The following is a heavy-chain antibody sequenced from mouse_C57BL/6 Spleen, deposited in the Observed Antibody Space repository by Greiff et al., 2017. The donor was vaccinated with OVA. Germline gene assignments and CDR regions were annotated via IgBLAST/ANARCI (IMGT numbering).Heavy chain of an antibody. D-gene: IGHD1-1*01. CDR1: GFSLTSYG. J-gene: IGHJ1*03. V-gene: IGHV2-6-1*01. CDR3: ARHYYGRSYWYFDD. CDR2: IWSDGST. Sequence: VMLVESGPGLVAPSQSLSITCTVSGFSLTSYGVHWVRQPPGKGLEWLVVIWSDGSTTYNSALKSRLSISKDNSKSQFFLKKNSLQTDDTAMYYCARHYYGRSYWYFDDWGTGTTVTVSS.